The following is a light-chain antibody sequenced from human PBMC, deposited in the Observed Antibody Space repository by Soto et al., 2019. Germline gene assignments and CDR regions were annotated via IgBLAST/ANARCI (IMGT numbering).Light chain of an antibody. CDR3: QQSYSTPRT. J-gene: IGKJ2*02. V-gene: IGKV1-39*01. Sequence: DIQMTQSPSSLSASVGDRVTITCRARQSISSSLNWYQQKPGKAPKLLIYAASSLQSGVPSRFSGSGSGTDFTLTISSLQPEDFATYYCQQSYSTPRTFGQGTKLEIK. CDR1: QSISSS. CDR2: AAS.